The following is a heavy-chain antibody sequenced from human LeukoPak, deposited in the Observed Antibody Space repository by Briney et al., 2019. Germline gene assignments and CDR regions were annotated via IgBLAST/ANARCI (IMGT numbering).Heavy chain of an antibody. CDR2: IKQDGSEK. Sequence: PGGSLRLSCAASGVTFSSYWMSWVRQAPGKGLEWVANIKQDGSEKYYVDSVKGRFTISRDNAKNSLYLQMNSLRAEDTAVYYCARGRLGIDYWGQGTLVTVSS. CDR1: GVTFSSYW. J-gene: IGHJ4*02. D-gene: IGHD7-27*01. CDR3: ARGRLGIDY. V-gene: IGHV3-7*02.